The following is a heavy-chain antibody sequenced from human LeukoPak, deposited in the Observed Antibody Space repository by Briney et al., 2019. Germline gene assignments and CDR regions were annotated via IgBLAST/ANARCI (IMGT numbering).Heavy chain of an antibody. CDR2: INHSGST. D-gene: IGHD3-10*01. CDR3: ARMVRGVRRNWFDP. CDR1: GGSFSGYY. V-gene: IGHV4-34*01. J-gene: IGHJ5*02. Sequence: PSETLSLTCAVYGGSFSGYYWSWIRQPPGKGLEWIGEINHSGSTNYNPSLKSRVTISVDTSKNQFSLKLSSVTAADTAVYYCARMVRGVRRNWFDPWGQGTLVTVSS.